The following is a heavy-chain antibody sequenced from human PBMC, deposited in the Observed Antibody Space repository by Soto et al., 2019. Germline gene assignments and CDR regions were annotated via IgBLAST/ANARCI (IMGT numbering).Heavy chain of an antibody. D-gene: IGHD3-16*01. CDR3: ARVCSDDYVFFLAY. CDR1: GGTFSRYS. CDR2: IIPIFGSA. V-gene: IGHV1-69*13. J-gene: IGHJ4*02. Sequence: SVKVSCKASGGTFSRYSISWVRQAPGQGLEWMGGIIPIFGSAKYAEKFQGRVMITADESTTTAYMELSSRTSEDRSVYCCARVCSDDYVFFLAYWGQGTLVTVSS.